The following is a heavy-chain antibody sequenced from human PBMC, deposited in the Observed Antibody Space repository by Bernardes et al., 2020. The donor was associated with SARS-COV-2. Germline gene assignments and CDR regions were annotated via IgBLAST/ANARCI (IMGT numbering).Heavy chain of an antibody. J-gene: IGHJ3*02. V-gene: IGHV1-18*01. D-gene: IGHD6-13*01. CDR1: GYTFSSYG. CDR3: VRASTGYSFDAYDI. CDR2: ISGYDSNT. Sequence: ASVKVSCKASGYTFSSYGIGWVRQAPGQGLEWMGWISGYDSNTIYAQKFPGRVTMTTDTSTSTAYMELRSLRSDDTAVYYCVRASTGYSFDAYDIWGQGTMVTVSS.